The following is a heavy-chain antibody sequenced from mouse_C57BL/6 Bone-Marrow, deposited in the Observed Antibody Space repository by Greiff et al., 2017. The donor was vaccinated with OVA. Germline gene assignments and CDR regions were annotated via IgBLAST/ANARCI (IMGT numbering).Heavy chain of an antibody. J-gene: IGHJ2*01. CDR3: TRWGTTVVADFDY. V-gene: IGHV1-15*01. CDR1: GYTFTDYE. CDR2: IDPETGGT. Sequence: VQLVESGAELVRPGASVTLSCKASGYTFTDYEMHWVKQTPVHGLEWIGAIDPETGGTAYNQKFKGKAILTADKSSSTAYMELRSLTSEDSAVYYCTRWGTTVVADFDYWGQGTTLTVSS. D-gene: IGHD1-1*01.